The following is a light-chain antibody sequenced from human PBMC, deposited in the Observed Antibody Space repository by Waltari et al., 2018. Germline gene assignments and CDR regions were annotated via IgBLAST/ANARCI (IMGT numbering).Light chain of an antibody. V-gene: IGLV2-14*01. Sequence: QSALTQPASVSGSPGQSITISCTGTSSDVGAYNYVCWYQHHPGKAPKLMIYDVTNRPSGVSNRFSGSKSGNTASLTISGLQAEDEADYYCSSYTTTRTVLFGGGTKLTVL. CDR2: DVT. CDR1: SSDVGAYNY. CDR3: SSYTTTRTVL. J-gene: IGLJ2*01.